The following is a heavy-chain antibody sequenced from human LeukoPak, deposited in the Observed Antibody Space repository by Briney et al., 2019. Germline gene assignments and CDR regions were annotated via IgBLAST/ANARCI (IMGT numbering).Heavy chain of an antibody. Sequence: SETLSLTCAVYGGSFSGYYWSWTRQPPGKGLEWIGEINHSGSTNYNPSLKSRVTISVDTSKNQFSLKLSSVTAADTAVYYCARVGRWNDGKGFDPWGQGTLVTVSS. V-gene: IGHV4-34*01. CDR2: INHSGST. D-gene: IGHD1-1*01. CDR3: ARVGRWNDGKGFDP. CDR1: GGSFSGYY. J-gene: IGHJ5*02.